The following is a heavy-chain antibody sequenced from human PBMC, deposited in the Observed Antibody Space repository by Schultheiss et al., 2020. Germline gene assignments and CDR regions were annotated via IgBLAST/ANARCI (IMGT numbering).Heavy chain of an antibody. D-gene: IGHD5-24*01. Sequence: GGSLRLSCAASGFTFSGYEMSWVRQAPGKGLEWVSVIYSGGSTYYADSVKGRFTISRDNSKNTLYLQMNSLRAEDTAVYYCASTVEMATSLCVWGQGTLVTVSS. J-gene: IGHJ4*02. CDR2: IYSGGST. CDR3: ASTVEMATSLCV. V-gene: IGHV3-53*01. CDR1: GFTFSGYE.